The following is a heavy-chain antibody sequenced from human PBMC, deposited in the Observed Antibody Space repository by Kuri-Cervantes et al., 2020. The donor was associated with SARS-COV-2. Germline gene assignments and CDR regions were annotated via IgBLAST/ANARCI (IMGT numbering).Heavy chain of an antibody. CDR1: GYTFTGYY. D-gene: IGHD5-18*01. V-gene: IGHV1-2*04. Sequence: ASVKVSCKASGYTFTGYYMHWVRQAPGQGLEWMGWINPNSGGTNYAQKFQGWVTMTRDTSISTAYMELSRLRSDDTAVYYCARDGYSYVVYYYYYLDVWGKGTTVTVSS. CDR3: ARDGYSYVVYYYYYLDV. J-gene: IGHJ6*03. CDR2: INPNSGGT.